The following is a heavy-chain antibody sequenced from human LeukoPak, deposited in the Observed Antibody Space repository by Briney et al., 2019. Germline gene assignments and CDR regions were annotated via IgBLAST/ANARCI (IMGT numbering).Heavy chain of an antibody. CDR2: ISGSGGST. CDR1: GFTFSSYA. Sequence: GGSLRLSCAASGFTFSSYAMSWVRQAPGKGLEWVSAISGSGGSTYYADSVKGRFTISRDNSKNTLYRQMNSLRAEDTAVYYCANSARRSGIAVAGTRGTFDYWGQGTLVTVSS. V-gene: IGHV3-23*01. CDR3: ANSARRSGIAVAGTRGTFDY. J-gene: IGHJ4*02. D-gene: IGHD6-19*01.